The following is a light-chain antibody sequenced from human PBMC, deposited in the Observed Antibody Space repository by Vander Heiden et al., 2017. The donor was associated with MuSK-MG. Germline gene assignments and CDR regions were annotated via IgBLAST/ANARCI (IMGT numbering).Light chain of an antibody. V-gene: IGKV3-20*01. CDR2: GVS. Sequence: EIVLTQSPGTLSLSPGERATLSCRASQSISSNYLVWYQQKPGQAPRLLIYGVSSRATGTPDRFSGSGSGTGFTLTISRLEPEDFAVYYCQQYDSSPVTFGQGTKVEIK. J-gene: IGKJ1*01. CDR1: QSISSNY. CDR3: QQYDSSPVT.